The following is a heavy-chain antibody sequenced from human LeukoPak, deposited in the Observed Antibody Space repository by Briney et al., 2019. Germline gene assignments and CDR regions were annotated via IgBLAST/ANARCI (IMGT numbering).Heavy chain of an antibody. CDR3: VRGPRYYDDSGFHYGVFDI. V-gene: IGHV3-30*04. CDR1: GFTFSIYA. CDR2: ISNDGSDK. Sequence: PGGSLRLSCAASGFTFSIYAMHWVRQAPGKGLEWVAVISNDGSDKYYADSVKGRFIISRDNSKNTLSLQMNSLTAGDTAVYYCVRGPRYYDDSGFHYGVFDIWGQGTVVTVSS. D-gene: IGHD3-16*01. J-gene: IGHJ3*02.